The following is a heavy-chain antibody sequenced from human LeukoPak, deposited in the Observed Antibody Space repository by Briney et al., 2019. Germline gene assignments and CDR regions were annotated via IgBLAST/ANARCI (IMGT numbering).Heavy chain of an antibody. CDR1: GLSFSSYA. CDR2: ISYDGTEK. D-gene: IGHD3-22*01. CDR3: AKGPKGSSGFDY. V-gene: IGHV3-30-3*01. Sequence: GGSLRLSCAASGLSFSSYAMHWVRQAPGKGLEWVAVISYDGTEKYYGDSVKGRFTISRDNSKNTLYLQTNSLRAEDTAVYYCAKGPKGSSGFDYWGQGTLVTVSS. J-gene: IGHJ4*02.